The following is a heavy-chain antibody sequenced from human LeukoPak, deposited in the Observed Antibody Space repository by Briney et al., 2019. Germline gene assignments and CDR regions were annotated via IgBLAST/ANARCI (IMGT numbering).Heavy chain of an antibody. D-gene: IGHD2-2*02. J-gene: IGHJ6*03. CDR2: INHSGST. V-gene: IGHV4-34*01. CDR1: GGSFSGYY. Sequence: SETLSLTCAVYGGSFSGYYWSWIRQPPGKGLEWIGEINHSGSTYYNPSLKSRVTISVDTSKNQFSLKLSSVTAADTAVYYCARESVVVVPAAIVHYYYMDVWGKGTTVTVSS. CDR3: ARESVVVVPAAIVHYYYMDV.